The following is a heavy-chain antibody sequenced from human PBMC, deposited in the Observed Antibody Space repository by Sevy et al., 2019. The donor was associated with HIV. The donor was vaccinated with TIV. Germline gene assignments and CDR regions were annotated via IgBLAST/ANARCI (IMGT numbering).Heavy chain of an antibody. J-gene: IGHJ4*02. Sequence: ASVKVSCEASGFSFTAYFIHWVRQAPGQGLEWMGWINPNSGGTNYAQKFQGRVTMTSDASISAAYMELTSLTSDDTAVYYCARDRFIFGSGPPDSWGQGTLVTVS. V-gene: IGHV1-2*02. D-gene: IGHD2-15*01. CDR1: GFSFTAYF. CDR2: INPNSGGT. CDR3: ARDRFIFGSGPPDS.